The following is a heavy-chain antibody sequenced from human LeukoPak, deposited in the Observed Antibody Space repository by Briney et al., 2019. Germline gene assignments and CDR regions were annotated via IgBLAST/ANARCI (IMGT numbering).Heavy chain of an antibody. CDR3: AKAPYYYGSGSQGVFDY. CDR1: GFTFSNYW. CDR2: IKQDGSET. J-gene: IGHJ4*02. D-gene: IGHD3-10*01. V-gene: IGHV3-7*03. Sequence: PGGSLRLSCAASGFTFSNYWINWVRQAPGKGLEWVANIKQDGSETYCVDSVKGRFTISRDNAKNSLYLQMNSLRAEDTALYYCAKAPYYYGSGSQGVFDYWGQGTLVTVSS.